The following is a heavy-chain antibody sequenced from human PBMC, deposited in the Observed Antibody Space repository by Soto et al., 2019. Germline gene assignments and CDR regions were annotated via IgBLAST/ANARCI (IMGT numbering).Heavy chain of an antibody. CDR3: ARDLHEAAVTNYILDY. CDR2: INPSGGST. D-gene: IGHD4-17*01. J-gene: IGHJ4*02. Sequence: ASVKVSCKASGYTFTSYYMHWVRQAPGQGLEWMGIINPSGGSTSYAQKFQGRVTMTRDTSTSTVYMELSGLRSEDTAVYYCARDLHEAAVTNYILDYWGQGTLVTVSS. V-gene: IGHV1-46*01. CDR1: GYTFTSYY.